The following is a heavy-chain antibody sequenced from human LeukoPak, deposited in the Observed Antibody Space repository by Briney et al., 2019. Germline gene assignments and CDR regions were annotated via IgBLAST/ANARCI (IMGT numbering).Heavy chain of an antibody. V-gene: IGHV3-23*01. CDR3: AKFFGRSFTPYYFDY. CDR1: GFTFSSYA. J-gene: IGHJ4*02. D-gene: IGHD3-10*01. Sequence: GGSLRLSCAASGFTFSSYAMSWVRQAPGKGLEWVSAISGSGGSTYYADSAKGRFTISRDNSKNTLYLQMNSLRAEDTAVYYCAKFFGRSFTPYYFDYWGQGTLVTVSS. CDR2: ISGSGGST.